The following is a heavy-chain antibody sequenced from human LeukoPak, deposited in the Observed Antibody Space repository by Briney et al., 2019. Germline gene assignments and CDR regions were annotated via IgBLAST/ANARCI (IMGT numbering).Heavy chain of an antibody. CDR2: ISSISRYT. Sequence: GGSLRHSCAASGFTFSDYYMSWIRQAPGKGLEWVSYISSISRYTNYADSVKGRFTLSRDNAKNTLYMHMNSRRAEGSAVYYCATAVQSSSSEWYYYYGTDVWRKGTTVTVSS. CDR1: GFTFSDYY. CDR3: ATAVQSSSSEWYYYYGTDV. J-gene: IGHJ6*04. V-gene: IGHV3-11*06. D-gene: IGHD6-13*01.